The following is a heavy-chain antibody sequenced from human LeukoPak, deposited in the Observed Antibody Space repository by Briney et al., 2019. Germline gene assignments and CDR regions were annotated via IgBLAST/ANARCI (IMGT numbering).Heavy chain of an antibody. CDR3: AKDDYDILTGYPIGFDY. V-gene: IGHV3-30*02. Sequence: GGSLRLSCAASGFTFSSYGMHWVRQAPGKGLEWVAFIRYDGSNKYYADSVKGRFTISRDNSKNTLYLQMNSLRAEDTAVYYCAKDDYDILTGYPIGFDYWGQGALVTVSS. J-gene: IGHJ4*02. D-gene: IGHD3-9*01. CDR1: GFTFSSYG. CDR2: IRYDGSNK.